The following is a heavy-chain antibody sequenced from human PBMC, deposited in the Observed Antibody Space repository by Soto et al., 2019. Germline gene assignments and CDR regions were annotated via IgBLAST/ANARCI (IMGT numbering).Heavy chain of an antibody. CDR2: ISDDGNTK. D-gene: IGHD3-22*01. J-gene: IGHJ4*02. CDR3: VSSYFYDSGGYYPFDY. V-gene: IGHV3-30-3*01. Sequence: QVQLVESGGGVVQPGTSLRLSCAASGFTFSTYAMYWVRQAPGRGLEWVAVISDDGNTKYYADSVKGRFTISRDNSRNTLYLQIYSLRADDAAVYYCVSSYFYDSGGYYPFDYWGQGTRVTVSS. CDR1: GFTFSTYA.